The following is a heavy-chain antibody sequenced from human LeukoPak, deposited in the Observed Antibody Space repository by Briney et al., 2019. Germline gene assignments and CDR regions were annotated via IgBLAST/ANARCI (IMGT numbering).Heavy chain of an antibody. Sequence: GASVKVSCKASGGTFSSYAISWVRQAPGQGLEWMGGIIPIFGTANYAQKFQGRVTITTDESTCTAYMELSSLRSEDTAVYYCARASSGWYFHYYYYYMDVWGKGTTVTVSS. D-gene: IGHD6-19*01. CDR3: ARASSGWYFHYYYYYMDV. CDR1: GGTFSSYA. CDR2: IIPIFGTA. J-gene: IGHJ6*03. V-gene: IGHV1-69*05.